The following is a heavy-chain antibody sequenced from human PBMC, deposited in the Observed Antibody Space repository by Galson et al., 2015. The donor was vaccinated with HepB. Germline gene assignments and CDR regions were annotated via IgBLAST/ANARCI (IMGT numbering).Heavy chain of an antibody. Sequence: CAISGDSVSSNSAAWNWIRQSPSRGLEWLGRTYYRSKWYNDYAVSVKSRITINPDTSKNQFSLQLNSVTPEDTAVYYCARDQAAAGTGWGLNWFDPWGQGTLVTVSS. CDR2: TYYRSKWYN. J-gene: IGHJ5*02. D-gene: IGHD6-13*01. V-gene: IGHV6-1*01. CDR1: GDSVSSNSAA. CDR3: ARDQAAAGTGWGLNWFDP.